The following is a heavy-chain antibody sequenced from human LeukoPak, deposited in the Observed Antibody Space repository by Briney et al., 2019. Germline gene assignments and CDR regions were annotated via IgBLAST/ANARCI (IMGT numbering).Heavy chain of an antibody. J-gene: IGHJ4*02. CDR3: ARGGLRVFGGFHYFDY. Sequence: ASVKVSCKTSGDILTSYGISWVRQAPGQGLEWMGWISAYNGNTNYAQKLQGRVTMTTDTSTSTAYMELRSLRSDDTAVYYCARGGLRVFGGFHYFDYWGQGTLVTVSS. V-gene: IGHV1-18*01. CDR1: GDILTSYG. CDR2: ISAYNGNT. D-gene: IGHD3-10*02.